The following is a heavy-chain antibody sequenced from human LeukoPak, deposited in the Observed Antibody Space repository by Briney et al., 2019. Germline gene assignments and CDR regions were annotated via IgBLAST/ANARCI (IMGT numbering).Heavy chain of an antibody. J-gene: IGHJ4*02. V-gene: IGHV4-34*01. D-gene: IGHD5-18*01. CDR3: ARGTPTSPFRYSYGNRGKYYFDY. CDR2: INHSGST. Sequence: SETLSLTCAVYGGPFSGYYWSWIRQPPGKGLEWIGEINHSGSTNYNPSLKSRVAISVDTSKTQFSLKLSSVTAADTAVYYCARGTPTSPFRYSYGNRGKYYFDYWGQGTLVTVSS. CDR1: GGPFSGYY.